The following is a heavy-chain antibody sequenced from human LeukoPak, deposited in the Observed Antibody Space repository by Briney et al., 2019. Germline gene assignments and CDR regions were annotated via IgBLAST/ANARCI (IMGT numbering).Heavy chain of an antibody. D-gene: IGHD5-12*01. V-gene: IGHV1-2*02. CDR3: ARDRDGYNPPVEL. J-gene: IGHJ4*02. CDR1: GYTFTGYY. CDR2: INPNSGGT. Sequence: GASVKVSCKASGYTFTGYYMHWVRQAPGQGLEWMGWINPNSGGTNYAQKFQGRVTMTRDTSISTAYMELSRLRSDDTAVYYCARDRDGYNPPVELWGQGTLVTVSS.